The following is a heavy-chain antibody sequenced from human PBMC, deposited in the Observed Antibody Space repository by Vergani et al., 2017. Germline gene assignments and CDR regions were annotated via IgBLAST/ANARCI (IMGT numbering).Heavy chain of an antibody. CDR2: IYHSGST. D-gene: IGHD3-10*01. CDR3: ARMTYGSGSFYGVA. CDR1: GYSISSGYY. Sequence: QVQLQESGPGLVKPSETLSLTCAVSGYSISSGYYWGWIRQPPGKGLEWIGSIYHSGSTYYNPSLKSRVTISVDTSKNQFSLKLSSVTAADTAGYYCARMTYGSGSFYGVAWGQGTLVTVSS. V-gene: IGHV4-38-2*01. J-gene: IGHJ5*02.